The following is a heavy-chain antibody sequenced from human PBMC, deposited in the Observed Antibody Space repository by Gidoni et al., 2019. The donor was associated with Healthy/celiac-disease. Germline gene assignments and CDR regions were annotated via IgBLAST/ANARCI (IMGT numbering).Heavy chain of an antibody. J-gene: IGHJ6*02. CDR1: GFTFSSYG. Sequence: QVQLVESGGGVVQPGRSLRLSWAASGFTFSSYGMHWVRQAPGKGLEWVAVISYYGSNKYYADSVKGRFTISRDNSKNTLYLQMNSLRAEDTAVYYCAKDVDTAMVYYYYGMDVWGQGTTVTVSS. V-gene: IGHV3-30*18. CDR2: ISYYGSNK. CDR3: AKDVDTAMVYYYYGMDV. D-gene: IGHD5-18*01.